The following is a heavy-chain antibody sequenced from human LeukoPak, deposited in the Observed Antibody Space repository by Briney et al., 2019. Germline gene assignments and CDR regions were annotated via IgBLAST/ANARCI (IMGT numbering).Heavy chain of an antibody. Sequence: GASVKVSCKASGYTFTSYYMHWVRQAPGQGLEWMGIINPNGGSTSFAQKFQVRVTMTRDTSTSTVCMELSSLRSEDTAVYYCARADPTRYFDLWGRGTLVTVSS. CDR2: INPNGGST. CDR1: GYTFTSYY. CDR3: ARADPTRYFDL. V-gene: IGHV1-46*01. J-gene: IGHJ2*01.